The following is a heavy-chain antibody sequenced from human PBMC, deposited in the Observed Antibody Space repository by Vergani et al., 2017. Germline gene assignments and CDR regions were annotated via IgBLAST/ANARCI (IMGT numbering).Heavy chain of an antibody. V-gene: IGHV3-23*01. Sequence: EVQLLESGGGLVQPGGSLRLFCAASGFSFSDYAMSWVRQAPGKGLEWVAAISGSGSTTYYADSVKGRFTVSRDNSKNTLFLQMNSLRAEDTAVYYCAKKGFCVTSSCYTTPMDTLQYWGQGALVTVSS. D-gene: IGHD2-2*01. CDR3: AKKGFCVTSSCYTTPMDTLQY. J-gene: IGHJ4*02. CDR1: GFSFSDYA. CDR2: ISGSGSTT.